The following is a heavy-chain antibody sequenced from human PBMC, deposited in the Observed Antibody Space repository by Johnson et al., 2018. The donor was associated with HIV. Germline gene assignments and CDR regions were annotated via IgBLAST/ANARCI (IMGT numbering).Heavy chain of an antibody. V-gene: IGHV3-15*01. CDR1: GFTFDDYG. J-gene: IGHJ3*02. CDR3: AAVDTVMVTGAFDI. D-gene: IGHD5-18*01. CDR2: IKSKTDGGTT. Sequence: VQLVESGGGVVRPGGSLRLSCAASGFTFDDYGMSWVRQAPGKGLEWVGRIKSKTDGGTTDYAAPVKGSFTISRDDSKNTLYLQMNSLRAEDTAVYYCAAVDTVMVTGAFDIWGQGTMVTVSS.